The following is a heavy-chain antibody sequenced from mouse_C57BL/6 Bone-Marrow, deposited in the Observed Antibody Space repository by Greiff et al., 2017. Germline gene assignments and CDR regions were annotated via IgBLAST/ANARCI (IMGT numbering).Heavy chain of an antibody. CDR2: ISPGSGST. V-gene: IGHV1-55*01. J-gene: IGHJ2*01. CDR3: ARDYYSNFYFDY. CDR1: VYTFTSYW. Sequence: QVQLQQPGAELVKPGASVKMSCKASVYTFTSYWITWVKQRPGQGLEWIGDISPGSGSTNYNEKFKSKATLTVDTSSSTAYMQLSSLTSEDSAVYYCARDYYSNFYFDYWGQGTTLTVSS. D-gene: IGHD2-5*01.